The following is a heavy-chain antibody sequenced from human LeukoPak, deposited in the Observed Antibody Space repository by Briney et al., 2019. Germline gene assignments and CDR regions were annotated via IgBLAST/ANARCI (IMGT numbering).Heavy chain of an antibody. Sequence: SETLSLTRTVSAGSISIDYWSWIRQAPGKGLEYIGYTSYSGSTNYNPSLKSRVTFSLDTSKNHFSLKLSFVTAADTAVYYCARNGYSGYDLEFRYYYYYMDVWGKGTTVTVSS. CDR3: ARNGYSGYDLEFRYYYYYMDV. CDR2: TSYSGST. CDR1: AGSISIDY. V-gene: IGHV4-59*01. D-gene: IGHD5-12*01. J-gene: IGHJ6*03.